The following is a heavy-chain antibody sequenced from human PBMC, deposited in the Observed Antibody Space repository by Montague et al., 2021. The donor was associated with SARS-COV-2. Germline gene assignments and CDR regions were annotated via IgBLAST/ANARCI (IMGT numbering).Heavy chain of an antibody. CDR3: ARQSPVTRIVVVISGRFDY. CDR1: GASISSSSYY. CDR2: NYYSGST. Sequence: SESRSLTCTVSGASISSSSYYWGWIRQPTGKGLEWIGSNYYSGSTYYNLSLKSRVTISVDTSKNQFSLTPSTVTTADTAVYYCARQSPVTRIVVVISGRFDYWGQGTLVTVSS. J-gene: IGHJ4*03. V-gene: IGHV4-39*01. D-gene: IGHD3-22*01.